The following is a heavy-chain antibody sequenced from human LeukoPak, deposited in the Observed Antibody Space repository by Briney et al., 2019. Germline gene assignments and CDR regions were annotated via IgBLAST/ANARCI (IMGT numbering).Heavy chain of an antibody. CDR2: INPSGGST. D-gene: IGHD2-2*01. J-gene: IGHJ5*02. CDR3: ARDGCSSTVCYAGGNWFDP. Sequence: ASVKVSCKASGYTFTSYHTHWVRQAPGQGLEWMGIINPSGGSTSYAQKFQGRVTMTRDTSTSTVYMELSSLRSEDTAVYYCARDGCSSTVCYAGGNWFDPWGQGTLVSVSS. CDR1: GYTFTSYH. V-gene: IGHV1-46*01.